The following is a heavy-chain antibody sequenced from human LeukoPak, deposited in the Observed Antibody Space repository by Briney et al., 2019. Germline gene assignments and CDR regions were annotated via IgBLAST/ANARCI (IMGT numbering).Heavy chain of an antibody. CDR3: ARVGIAVAGISYFDY. CDR1: GYTFTRYG. J-gene: IGHJ4*02. CDR2: ISAYNGNT. V-gene: IGHV1-18*01. Sequence: GASVRVSCKASGYTFTRYGISWVRQAPGQELEWMGWISAYNGNTNYAQKLQGRITMTTDTSTSTAYMELRSLRSDDTAVYYCARVGIAVAGISYFDYWGQGTLVTVSS. D-gene: IGHD6-19*01.